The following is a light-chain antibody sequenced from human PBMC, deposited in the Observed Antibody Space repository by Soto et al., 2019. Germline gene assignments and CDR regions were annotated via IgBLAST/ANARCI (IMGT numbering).Light chain of an antibody. CDR1: SGHSSYI. V-gene: IGLV4-60*02. J-gene: IGLJ3*02. CDR3: ETWDSNTRV. Sequence: QSVLTQSSSASASLGSSVKLTCTLSSGHSSYIIAWHQQKPGKAPRYLMNLEGSGTYNKGSGVPDRFSGSSSGADRYLTIAHLQFEDEADYYCETWDSNTRVFGGGTQLTVL. CDR2: LEGSGTY.